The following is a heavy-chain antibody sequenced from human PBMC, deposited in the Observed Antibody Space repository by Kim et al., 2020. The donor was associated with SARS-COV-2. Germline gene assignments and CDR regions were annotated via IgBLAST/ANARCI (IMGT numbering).Heavy chain of an antibody. V-gene: IGHV1-18*01. CDR3: ARGWFGGSGVPDDAFDI. D-gene: IGHD3-10*01. Sequence: ASVKVSCKASGYTFTSYGISWVRQAPGQGLEWMGWISAYNGNTKYAQKLQGRVTMTTDTSTSTAYMELRSLRSDDTAVYYCARGWFGGSGVPDDAFDIWGRGTMVTVSS. CDR2: ISAYNGNT. J-gene: IGHJ3*02. CDR1: GYTFTSYG.